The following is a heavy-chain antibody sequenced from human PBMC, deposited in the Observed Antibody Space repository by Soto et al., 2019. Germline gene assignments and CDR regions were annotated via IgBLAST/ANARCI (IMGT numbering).Heavy chain of an antibody. CDR2: IYYTT. J-gene: IGHJ4*02. CDR1: GGSISNYY. V-gene: IGHV4-59*01. Sequence: SETLSLTCTVSGGSISNYYWSWIRQAPGKGLEWIGHIYYTTNYNPSLKSRVTISADTSKNQISLKLTSVTAADTAVYYCARTSPVAGGFDYRGQGTLVTVSS. D-gene: IGHD6-19*01. CDR3: ARTSPVAGGFDY.